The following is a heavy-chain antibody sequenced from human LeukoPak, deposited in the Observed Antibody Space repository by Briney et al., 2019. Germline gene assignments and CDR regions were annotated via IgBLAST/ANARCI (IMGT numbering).Heavy chain of an antibody. CDR1: GFTFIHHW. D-gene: IGHD1-1*01. CDR2: TNPHESEK. Sequence: PGGSLRLSCTDSGFTFIHHWMGWVRQAPGKGLEWAAHTNPHESEKQYVGSVEGRFTVSRDNTSSSLHLQMQSMRVEDTAVYYCVRSAYRSITNWGQGVLVIVSS. CDR3: VRSAYRSITN. V-gene: IGHV3-7*01. J-gene: IGHJ4*02.